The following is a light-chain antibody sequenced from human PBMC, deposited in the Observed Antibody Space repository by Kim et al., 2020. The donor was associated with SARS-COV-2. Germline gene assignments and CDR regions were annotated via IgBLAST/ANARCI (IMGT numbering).Light chain of an antibody. J-gene: IGKJ1*01. CDR1: QPVNYNY. V-gene: IGKV3-20*01. CDR2: DAS. CDR3: QQDGRSAA. Sequence: EIVLTQSPGTLSMSPGERATLSCRASQPVNYNYLAWYQHKPGQAPRLLIHDASSRATGIPDRFSGSGSGTDFTLTISRLEPEDVAVYYCQQDGRSAAFGQGTKVDSK.